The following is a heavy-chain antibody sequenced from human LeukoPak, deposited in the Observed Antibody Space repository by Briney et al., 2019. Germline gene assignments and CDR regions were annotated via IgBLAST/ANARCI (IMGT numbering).Heavy chain of an antibody. D-gene: IGHD4-4*01. CDR2: ISFDGSGK. CDR3: ARDLNLGTTDSY. J-gene: IGHJ4*02. CDR1: GFRFNAYG. Sequence: GGSLRLSCAASGFRFNAYGMHWVRQAPGKGLEWVAVISFDGSGKYYADSAKGRFTISRDDSKNMMYLQMNSLRAEDTAVYFCARDLNLGTTDSYWGQGTLVTVSS. V-gene: IGHV3-30*03.